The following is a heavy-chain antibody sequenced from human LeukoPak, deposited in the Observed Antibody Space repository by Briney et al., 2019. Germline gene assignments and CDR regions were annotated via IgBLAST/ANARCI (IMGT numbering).Heavy chain of an antibody. CDR3: ARAGYYYGSGSYYYFDY. CDR1: GVSFSGYY. Sequence: KPSDTLSLSCAVYGVSFSGYYWSWIHQPPGKGLDWIGEINHSGSTNYNPSLKSRVTISVDTSKNQFSLKLSCVTAADTAVYYCARAGYYYGSGSYYYFDYWGQGTLVTVSS. D-gene: IGHD3-10*01. J-gene: IGHJ4*02. CDR2: INHSGST. V-gene: IGHV4-34*01.